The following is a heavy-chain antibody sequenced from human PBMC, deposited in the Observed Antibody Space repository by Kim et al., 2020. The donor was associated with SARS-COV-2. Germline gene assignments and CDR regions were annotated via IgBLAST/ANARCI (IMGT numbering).Heavy chain of an antibody. CDR2: GTA. CDR3: ASTIAVVNY. Sequence: GTANYAQKFQGRVTITADESTSTAYMELSSLRSEDTAVYYCASTIAVVNYWGQGTLVTVSS. D-gene: IGHD6-19*01. J-gene: IGHJ4*02. V-gene: IGHV1-69*01.